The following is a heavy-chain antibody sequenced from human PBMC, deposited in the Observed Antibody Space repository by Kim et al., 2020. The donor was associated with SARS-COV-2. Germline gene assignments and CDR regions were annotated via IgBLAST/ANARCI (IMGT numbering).Heavy chain of an antibody. J-gene: IGHJ3*02. D-gene: IGHD1-26*01. CDR3: AKGVGTHAFDI. Sequence: YYADPVKLRFTIYIDNSKNTLYLQTNSERAEDTSVYYCAKGVGTHAFDIWGQGTMVTVSS. V-gene: IGHV3-23*01.